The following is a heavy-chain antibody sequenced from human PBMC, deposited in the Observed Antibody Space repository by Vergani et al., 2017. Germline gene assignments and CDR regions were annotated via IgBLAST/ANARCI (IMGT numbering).Heavy chain of an antibody. V-gene: IGHV1-69*02. CDR1: GGTFSSYT. CDR2: IIPVLGIT. J-gene: IGHJ6*02. CDR3: ASSSELTTTLRYYYYGMDV. Sequence: VQLVQSGAEVKKPGSSVKVSCKASGGTFSSYTISWVRQAPGPGLEWMGRIIPVLGITNYAQKFPGRVTITADRSTSTAYMKLSTLRSEDTAVYYCASSSELTTTLRYYYYGMDVWGQGTTVTVSS. D-gene: IGHD3-22*01.